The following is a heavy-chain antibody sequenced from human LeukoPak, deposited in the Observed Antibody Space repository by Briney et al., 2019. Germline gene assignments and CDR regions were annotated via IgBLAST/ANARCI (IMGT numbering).Heavy chain of an antibody. CDR2: IYHSGST. CDR3: ARLPRKSGVDY. D-gene: IGHD1-1*01. Sequence: PSETLSLTCAVSGYSISSGYYWGWIRQPPGKGLEWIGSIYHSGSTYYNPSLKSRVTISVDTSKNQFSLKLSSVTAADTAMYYCARLPRKSGVDYWGQGTLVTVSS. V-gene: IGHV4-38-2*01. J-gene: IGHJ4*02. CDR1: GYSISSGYY.